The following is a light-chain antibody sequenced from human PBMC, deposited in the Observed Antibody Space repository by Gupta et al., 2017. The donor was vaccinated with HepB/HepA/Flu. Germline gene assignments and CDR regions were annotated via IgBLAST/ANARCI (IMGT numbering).Light chain of an antibody. V-gene: IGKV1-39*01. CDR3: QQSYSMPLT. CDR1: QIISTY. CDR2: AAS. J-gene: IGKJ5*01. Sequence: DIQMTQSPSSLSASVGDRITITCRASQIISTYLSWYQQKPGEAPKLLIYAASSLQSGVPSRFSGSGSGTDFTLTISSLQPEDFATYYCQQSYSMPLTFGQGTRLEIK.